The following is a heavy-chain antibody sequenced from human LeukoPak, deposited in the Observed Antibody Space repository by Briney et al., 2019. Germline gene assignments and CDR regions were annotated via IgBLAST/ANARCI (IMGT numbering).Heavy chain of an antibody. Sequence: ASVKVSCKASGYTFTSYAMNWVRQAPGQGLEWMGWINTNTGNPTYAQGFTGRFVFSLDTSVSTAYLQISSLKAEDTAVYYCAREEGEKYYYGSGSYYKGSPGDYWGQGTLVTVSS. CDR3: AREEGEKYYYGSGSYYKGSPGDY. J-gene: IGHJ4*02. D-gene: IGHD3-10*01. CDR1: GYTFTSYA. CDR2: INTNTGNP. V-gene: IGHV7-4-1*02.